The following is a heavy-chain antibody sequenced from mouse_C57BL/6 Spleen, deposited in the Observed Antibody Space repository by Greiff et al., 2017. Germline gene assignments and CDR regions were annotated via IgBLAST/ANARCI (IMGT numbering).Heavy chain of an antibody. V-gene: IGHV1-69*01. CDR3: ARGGGLHWYFDV. CDR1: GYTFTSYW. CDR2: IDPSDSYT. Sequence: VQLQQPGAELVMPGASVKLSCKASGYTFTSYWMHWVKQRPGQGLEWIGEIDPSDSYTNYNQKFKGKSTLTVDKSSSTAYMQLSSLTSEDSVVYYCARGGGLHWYFDVWGTGTTVTVSS. J-gene: IGHJ1*03.